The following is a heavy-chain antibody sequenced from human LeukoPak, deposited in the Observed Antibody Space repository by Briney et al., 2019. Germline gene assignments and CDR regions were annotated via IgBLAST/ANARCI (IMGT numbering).Heavy chain of an antibody. V-gene: IGHV1-18*01. D-gene: IGHD4-23*01. Sequence: GASVKLSFNSSGYTFTIYGISWVRQAPGQGLGWMGWISAYNGNTNYAQKLQGRVTMSTDTSTGTAYMELRSLRSDDTAVYYCERGGGNAGDYWGQGTLVTVSS. J-gene: IGHJ4*02. CDR2: ISAYNGNT. CDR1: GYTFTIYG. CDR3: ERGGGNAGDY.